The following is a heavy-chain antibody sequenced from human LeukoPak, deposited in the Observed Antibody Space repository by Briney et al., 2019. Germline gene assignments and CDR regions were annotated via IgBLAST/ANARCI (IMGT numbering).Heavy chain of an antibody. CDR3: TRQLGTATTSVADY. CDR2: IYSSGTT. J-gene: IGHJ4*02. Sequence: AETLSLTCTVSGVSVNSGDYYWGWIRQSPGKSLEGIGNIYSSGTTYYNPSLKSRVIISMDTSRNQFSLNLSSVTAADTAVYFCTRQLGTATTSVADYWGQGTLVTVSS. D-gene: IGHD1-7*01. V-gene: IGHV4-39*01. CDR1: GVSVNSGDYY.